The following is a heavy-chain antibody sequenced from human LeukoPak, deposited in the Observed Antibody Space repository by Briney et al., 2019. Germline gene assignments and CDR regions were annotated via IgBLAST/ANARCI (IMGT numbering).Heavy chain of an antibody. CDR1: GGTFISYA. J-gene: IGHJ4*02. CDR3: ARVGPYFDY. Sequence: SVKVSFKASGGTFISYAISWVRQAPGQGLEWVGGIIPIFGTANYAQKFQGRVTITADKSTSTAYMELSSLRSEDTAVYYCARVGPYFDYWGQGTLVTVSS. V-gene: IGHV1-69*06. CDR2: IIPIFGTA.